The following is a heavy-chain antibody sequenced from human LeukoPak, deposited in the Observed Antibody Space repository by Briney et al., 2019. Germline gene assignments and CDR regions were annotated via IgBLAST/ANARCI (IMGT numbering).Heavy chain of an antibody. CDR2: IYYSGST. CDR1: GGSISSSSYY. J-gene: IGHJ4*02. V-gene: IGHV4-39*07. Sequence: PSETLSLTCTVSGGSISSSSYYWGWIRQPPGKGLEWIGSIYYSGSTYYNPSLKSRVTISVDTSKNQFSLKLSSVTAADTAVYYCARVGLTGDSEGVNFDYWGQGILVTVSS. D-gene: IGHD7-27*01. CDR3: ARVGLTGDSEGVNFDY.